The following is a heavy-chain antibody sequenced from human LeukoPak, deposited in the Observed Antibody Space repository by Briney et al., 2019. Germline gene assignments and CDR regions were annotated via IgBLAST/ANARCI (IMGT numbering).Heavy chain of an antibody. V-gene: IGHV3-66*01. Sequence: GGSLRLSCAASGFTVSSNYMSWVRQAPGKGLEWVSVIYSGGSTYYADSVKGRFTISRDNSKNTLYLQMNSLKTEDTAVYYCTREYQLLSFFDSWGQGTLVTVPS. J-gene: IGHJ4*02. CDR2: IYSGGST. D-gene: IGHD2-2*01. CDR3: TREYQLLSFFDS. CDR1: GFTVSSNY.